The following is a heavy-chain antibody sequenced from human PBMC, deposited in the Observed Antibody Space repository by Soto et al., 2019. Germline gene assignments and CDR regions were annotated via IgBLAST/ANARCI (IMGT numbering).Heavy chain of an antibody. CDR3: ARDRYYDFWSGPGLYGMDV. V-gene: IGHV4-59*01. Sequence: SGPLSLTCTVSGGSISSYYWSWIRQPPGKGLEWIGYIYYSGSTNYNPSLKSRVTISVDTSKNQFSLKLSSVTAADTAVYYCARDRYYDFWSGPGLYGMDVWGQGTTVTVSS. CDR1: GGSISSYY. CDR2: IYYSGST. J-gene: IGHJ6*02. D-gene: IGHD3-3*01.